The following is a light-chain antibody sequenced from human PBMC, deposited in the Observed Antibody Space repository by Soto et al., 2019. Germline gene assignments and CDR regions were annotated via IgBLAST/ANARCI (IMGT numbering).Light chain of an antibody. CDR2: AAS. CDR3: HKYNSAPRIT. CDR1: QGISTY. V-gene: IGKV1-27*01. Sequence: DIQMTQSPSSLSASVGDRVTITCRASQGISTYLAWYQQKPGKVPKLLIYAASTLQSGVPSRFSGSRSGTYFTLTTSSLQPEDVATSYCHKYNSAPRITFGPGTKVDIK. J-gene: IGKJ3*01.